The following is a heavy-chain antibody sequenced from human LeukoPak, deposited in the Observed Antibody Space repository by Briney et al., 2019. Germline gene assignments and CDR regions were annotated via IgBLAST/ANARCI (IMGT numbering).Heavy chain of an antibody. J-gene: IGHJ4*02. V-gene: IGHV3-21*01. D-gene: IGHD1-26*01. CDR3: ARDRGIVAPFDY. CDR2: ISSSSSYI. CDR1: GFTFSSYS. Sequence: PGGSLRLSCAASGFTFSSYSMNWVRQAPGKGLAWVSSISSSSSYIYYADSVKGRFTISRDNAKNSLYLQMNSLRAEDTAVYYCARDRGIVAPFDYWGQGTLVTVSS.